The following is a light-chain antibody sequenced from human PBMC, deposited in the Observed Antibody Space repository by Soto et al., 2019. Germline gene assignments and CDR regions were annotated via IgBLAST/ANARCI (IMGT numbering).Light chain of an antibody. CDR1: ESVSSN. CDR3: QQYKSWPPIT. CDR2: GAS. J-gene: IGKJ5*01. Sequence: EVVMTQSPATLSVSPGERATLSCRASESVSSNLAWYQQRPCQAPRLVIYGASTRATGIPARFSGGGSGTEFTLTISSLQSEDFAVYYCQQYKSWPPITFGQGTRLEIK. V-gene: IGKV3-15*01.